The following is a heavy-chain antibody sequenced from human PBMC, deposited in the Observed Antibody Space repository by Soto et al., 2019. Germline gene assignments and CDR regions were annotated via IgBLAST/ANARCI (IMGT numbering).Heavy chain of an antibody. Sequence: SQALSLTFAISGDIVSSNIAAWNWIRQSPSRCLEWLVSTCYRSKCYNDYALSVKSRITINPDTSKNQFSLQLNSVTPEDTAVYYCAREPLLRFLEWLPPYYYYGMDVWGQGTTVTVSS. D-gene: IGHD3-3*01. CDR2: TCYRSKCYN. J-gene: IGHJ6*02. CDR1: GDIVSSNIAA. CDR3: AREPLLRFLEWLPPYYYYGMDV. V-gene: IGHV6-1*01.